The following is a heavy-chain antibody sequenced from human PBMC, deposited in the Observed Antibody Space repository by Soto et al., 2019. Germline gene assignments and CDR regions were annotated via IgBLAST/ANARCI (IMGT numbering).Heavy chain of an antibody. D-gene: IGHD6-19*01. CDR3: ARDPVAGVTGPL. Sequence: EVQLVESGGGLVEPGGSLTLSCAASGFTFTHYHMNWVRQAPGKGLEWIASIGGGGNDIYYADALEGRFTISRDNAKNSRCIQMNSLRDEETAVYYCARDPVAGVTGPLWCQGTLVTVS. CDR1: GFTFTHYH. V-gene: IGHV3-21*01. J-gene: IGHJ4*02. CDR2: IGGGGNDI.